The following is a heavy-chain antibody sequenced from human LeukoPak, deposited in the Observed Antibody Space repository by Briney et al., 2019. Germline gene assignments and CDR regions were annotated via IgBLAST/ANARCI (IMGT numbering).Heavy chain of an antibody. D-gene: IGHD3-22*01. CDR1: GGTFSSYA. CDR3: AGGYRDSRGLCLDS. CDR2: INPNSGGT. V-gene: IGHV1-2*02. J-gene: IGHJ5*01. Sequence: ASVKVSCKASGGTFSSYAISWVRQAPGQGLEWMGWINPNSGGTKYAEKFQGRVTMTRDTSISTAYMELSRLTSDDTAIYFCAGGYRDSRGLCLDSWGQGTLVTVSS.